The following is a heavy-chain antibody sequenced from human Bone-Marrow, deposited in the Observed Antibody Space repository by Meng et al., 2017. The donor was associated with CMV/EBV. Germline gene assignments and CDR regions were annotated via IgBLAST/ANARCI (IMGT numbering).Heavy chain of an antibody. CDR1: GFTFTSSA. J-gene: IGHJ5*02. CDR3: AASQDAGKYCDFWSGYYTGTGWFDP. D-gene: IGHD3-3*01. V-gene: IGHV1-58*01. CDR2: IVVGSGNT. Sequence: SVKVSCKASGFTFTSSAVQWVRQARGQRLEWIGWIVVGSGNTNYAQKFQERVTITRDMSTSTAYMELSSLRSEDTAVYYCAASQDAGKYCDFWSGYYTGTGWFDPWGQGTLVTVSS.